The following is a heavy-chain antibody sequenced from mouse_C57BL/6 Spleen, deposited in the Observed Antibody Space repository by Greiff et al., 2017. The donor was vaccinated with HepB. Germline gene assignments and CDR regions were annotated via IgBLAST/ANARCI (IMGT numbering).Heavy chain of an antibody. CDR2: IDPSDSET. Sequence: QVQLQQPGAELVRPGSSVKLSCKASGYTFTSYWMHWVKQRPIQGLEWIGNIDPSDSETHYNQKFKDKATLTVDKSSSTAYMQLSSLTSEDSAVYYCARGNDGYYGYAMDYWGQGTSVTVSS. J-gene: IGHJ4*01. D-gene: IGHD2-3*01. V-gene: IGHV1-52*01. CDR3: ARGNDGYYGYAMDY. CDR1: GYTFTSYW.